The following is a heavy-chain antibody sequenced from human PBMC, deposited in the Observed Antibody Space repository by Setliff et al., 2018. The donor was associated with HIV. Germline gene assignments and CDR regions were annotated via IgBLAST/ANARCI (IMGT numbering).Heavy chain of an antibody. D-gene: IGHD3-9*01. CDR1: GGSISSGDYY. V-gene: IGHV4-30-4*08. CDR2: IYHSGST. Sequence: PSETLSLTCSVSGGSISSGDYYWGWIRQPPGKGLEWIGYIYHSGSTYYNPSLKIPVTISVDTSKNQFSLKLSFVTAADTAVYYCARSLRYFDWSLRRPSHDAYDFWGQGTMVTVSS. CDR3: ARSLRYFDWSLRRPSHDAYDF. J-gene: IGHJ3*01.